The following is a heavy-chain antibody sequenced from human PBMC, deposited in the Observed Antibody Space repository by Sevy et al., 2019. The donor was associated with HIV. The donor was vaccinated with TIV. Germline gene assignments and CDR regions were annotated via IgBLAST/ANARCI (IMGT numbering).Heavy chain of an antibody. CDR2: LSFGCGRI. CDR1: GFNFNIYS. Sequence: GGSLRLSCVASGFNFNIYSMSWVRQAPGKRLEWVSTLSFGCGRINHADSVQGRFTMPRDDSKKTVYLEMNSLRPEDTAVYYCAREGCTKPHDYWGQGTLVTVSS. CDR3: AREGCTKPHDY. D-gene: IGHD2-8*01. V-gene: IGHV3-23*01. J-gene: IGHJ4*02.